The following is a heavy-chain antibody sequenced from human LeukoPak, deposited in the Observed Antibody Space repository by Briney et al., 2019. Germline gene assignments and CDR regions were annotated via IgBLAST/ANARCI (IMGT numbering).Heavy chain of an antibody. CDR1: GFTFSGSA. J-gene: IGHJ3*02. CDR2: IRSKANSYAT. D-gene: IGHD6-13*01. CDR3: ARARRYSRESDAFDI. Sequence: PGGSLRLSCAASGFTFSGSAMPWVRQASGKGLEWVGRIRSKANSYATAYAASVKGRFTISRDDSKNTAYLQMNSLKTEDTAVYYCARARRYSRESDAFDIWGQGTMVTVSS. V-gene: IGHV3-73*01.